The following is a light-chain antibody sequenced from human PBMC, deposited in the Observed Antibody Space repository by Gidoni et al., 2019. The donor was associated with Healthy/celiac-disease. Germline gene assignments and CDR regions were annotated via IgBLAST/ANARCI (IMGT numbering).Light chain of an antibody. Sequence: QSVFTQPPSVSSAPGPKVTISCSGSSSNSGNNYVSWYQQLPGTAPKLLIYDNNKRPSGIPDRFSGSKSGTSATLGITGLQTGDEADYYCGTWDSSLSDVVFGGGTKLTVL. CDR1: SSNSGNNY. J-gene: IGLJ2*01. V-gene: IGLV1-51*01. CDR2: DNN. CDR3: GTWDSSLSDVV.